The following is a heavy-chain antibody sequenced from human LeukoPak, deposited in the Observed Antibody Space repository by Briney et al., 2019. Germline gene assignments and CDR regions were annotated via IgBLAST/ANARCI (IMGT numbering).Heavy chain of an antibody. CDR1: GFTFSSYW. CDR3: ARDSTGWQADSFDI. CDR2: INQDGSEK. J-gene: IGHJ3*02. V-gene: IGHV3-7*01. Sequence: PGGSLRLSCAASGFTFSSYWMTWVRQAPGKGLEWVATINQDGSEKYYVDSVKGRFTISRDNAKNSLFLQMNSLRAEDTAVYYCARDSTGWQADSFDIWGQGTMVTVSS. D-gene: IGHD2-8*02.